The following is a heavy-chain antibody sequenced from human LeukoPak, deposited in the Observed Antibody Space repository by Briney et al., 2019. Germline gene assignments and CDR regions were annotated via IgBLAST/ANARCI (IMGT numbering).Heavy chain of an antibody. V-gene: IGHV3-30*18. CDR2: ISYDGSNK. D-gene: IGHD6-19*01. J-gene: IGHJ4*02. CDR3: AKGGSSGWPFDY. CDR1: GFTFSSYG. Sequence: GGSLRLSCAASGFTFSSYGMHWVRQAPGKGLEWVAVISYDGSNKYYADSVKGRFTISRDNSKNTLHLQMNSLRAEDTAVYYCAKGGSSGWPFDYWGQGTLVTVSS.